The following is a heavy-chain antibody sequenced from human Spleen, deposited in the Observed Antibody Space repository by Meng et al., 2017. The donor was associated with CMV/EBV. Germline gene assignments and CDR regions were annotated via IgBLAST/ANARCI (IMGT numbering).Heavy chain of an antibody. CDR3: ARDRGDAVVEAAAMPSTCCHGMDV. J-gene: IGHJ6*02. CDR2: INPSAGST. CDR1: GYTFTTYY. V-gene: IGHV1-46*01. Sequence: ASVKVSCKASGYTFTTYYVHWVRQAPGQGLEWMGIINPSAGSTTYTQNFQGRVTMTRETSTGTVYMELGSLRSEDTAVYYCARDRGDAVVEAAAMPSTCCHGMDVWGQGTTVTVSS. D-gene: IGHD2-2*01.